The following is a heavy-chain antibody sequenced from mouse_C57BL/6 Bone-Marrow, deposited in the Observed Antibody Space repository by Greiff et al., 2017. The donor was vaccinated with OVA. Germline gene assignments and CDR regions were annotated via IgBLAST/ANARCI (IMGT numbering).Heavy chain of an antibody. CDR2: ISYDGSN. Sequence: VQLQQSGPGLVKPSQSLSLTCSVTGYSITSGYYWNWIRQFPGNKLEWMGYISYDGSNNYNPSLKNRISITRDTSKNQFFLKLNSVTTEDTATYYCARVGYYGGAMDYWGQGTSVTVSS. CDR3: ARVGYYGGAMDY. CDR1: GYSITSGYY. D-gene: IGHD1-1*01. V-gene: IGHV3-6*01. J-gene: IGHJ4*01.